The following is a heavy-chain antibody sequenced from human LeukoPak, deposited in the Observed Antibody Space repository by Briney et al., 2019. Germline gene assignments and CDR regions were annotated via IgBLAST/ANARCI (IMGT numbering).Heavy chain of an antibody. V-gene: IGHV1-18*01. CDR3: ARGRGYCGGDCYMYNWFDP. D-gene: IGHD2-21*02. CDR1: GYTFTSYG. CDR2: ISAYNGNT. J-gene: IGHJ5*02. Sequence: ASVKVSCKASGYTFTSYGISWVRQAPGQGLEWMGWISAYNGNTNYAQKLQGRVTMTTDTSTSTAYMELRSLRSDDTAVYYCARGRGYCGGDCYMYNWFDPWGQGTLVTVSS.